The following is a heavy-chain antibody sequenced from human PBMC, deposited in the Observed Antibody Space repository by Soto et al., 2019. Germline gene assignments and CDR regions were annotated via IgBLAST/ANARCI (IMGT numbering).Heavy chain of an antibody. CDR1: GGSISSSGYS. CDR2: IYHSGST. D-gene: IGHD3-3*01. Sequence: PSETLSLTCAVSGGSISSSGYSWSWIRQPPGKGLEWIGYIYHSGSTYYNPSLKSRVTISVDRSKNQFSRKLSSVTAADTAVYYCASSSVTIFGVVNWFDPWGQGTLVTVSS. V-gene: IGHV4-30-2*01. J-gene: IGHJ5*02. CDR3: ASSSVTIFGVVNWFDP.